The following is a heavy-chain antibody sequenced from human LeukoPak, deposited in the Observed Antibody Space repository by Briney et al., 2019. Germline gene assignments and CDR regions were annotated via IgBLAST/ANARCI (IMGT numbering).Heavy chain of an antibody. CDR3: ARRDYSSIHYYYGMDV. V-gene: IGHV4-39*01. D-gene: IGHD4-11*01. Sequence: PSETLSLTCTVSGASISSSGYYWGWIRQPPGKGLEWIGGIYYSGSTYYNPSLKSRVTISVDTSTNQFSLKLSSVTAADTAVYYCARRDYSSIHYYYGMDVWGQGTTVTVSS. J-gene: IGHJ6*02. CDR2: IYYSGST. CDR1: GASISSSGYY.